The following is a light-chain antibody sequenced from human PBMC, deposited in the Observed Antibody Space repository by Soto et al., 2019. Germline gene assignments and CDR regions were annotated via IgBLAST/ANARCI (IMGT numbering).Light chain of an antibody. J-gene: IGKJ2*01. CDR3: QHRGKWPRT. CDR2: GAS. V-gene: IGKV3-11*01. Sequence: EIVLTQSPATLSLSPGERATLSCRASQSVSSYLAWYQQKPGQAPRLLIYGASNRATDIPARFSGSGSGTDFTLIISSLEPEDFAVYYCQHRGKWPRTFGQGTKLVS. CDR1: QSVSSY.